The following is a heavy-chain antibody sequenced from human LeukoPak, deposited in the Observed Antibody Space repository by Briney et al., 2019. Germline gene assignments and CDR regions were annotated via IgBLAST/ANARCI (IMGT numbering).Heavy chain of an antibody. V-gene: IGHV3-23*01. J-gene: IGHJ4*02. CDR3: AKHDSSGISPAFDY. D-gene: IGHD3-22*01. CDR2: ISGSGGST. Sequence: GGSLRLSCAASGFTFSSYAMSWVRQAPGKGLGWVSAISGSGGSTYYADSVKGRFTISRDNSKNTLYLQMNSLRAEDTAVYYCAKHDSSGISPAFDYWGQGTLVTVSS. CDR1: GFTFSSYA.